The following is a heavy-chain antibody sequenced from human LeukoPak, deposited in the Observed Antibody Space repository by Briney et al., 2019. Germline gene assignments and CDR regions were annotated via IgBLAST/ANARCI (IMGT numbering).Heavy chain of an antibody. CDR1: GFTVSSSY. CDR2: IYGGGTT. D-gene: IGHD1-26*01. J-gene: IGHJ1*01. V-gene: IGHV3-53*01. Sequence: TGGSLRLSCAASGFTVSSSYMSWVRQAPGKGLEWVSTIYGGGTTYYADSVKGRFTISRDNSKNTLYLQMNSLRAEDTALYYCAKGSGSYLRWYFQPWGQGTLVTVSS. CDR3: AKGSGSYLRWYFQP.